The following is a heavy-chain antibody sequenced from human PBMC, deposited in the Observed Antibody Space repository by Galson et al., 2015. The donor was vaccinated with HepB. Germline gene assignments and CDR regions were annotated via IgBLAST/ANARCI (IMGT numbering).Heavy chain of an antibody. Sequence: ETLPLTCTVSGGSISSYYWSWIRQPPGKGLEWIGYIYYSGSTNYNPSLKSRVTISVDTSKNQFSLKLSSVTAADTAVYYCARVPATIKGIYYYYYGMDVWGQGTTVTVSS. V-gene: IGHV4-59*01. D-gene: IGHD5-12*01. CDR2: IYYSGST. CDR1: GGSISSYY. J-gene: IGHJ6*02. CDR3: ARVPATIKGIYYYYYGMDV.